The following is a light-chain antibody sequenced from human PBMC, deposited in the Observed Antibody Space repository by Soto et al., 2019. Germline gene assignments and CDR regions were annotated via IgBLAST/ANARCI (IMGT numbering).Light chain of an antibody. J-gene: IGLJ1*01. V-gene: IGLV2-11*01. CDR1: SSDVDGYNY. CDR2: DVS. CDR3: CSYEGSYTSYV. Sequence: QSALTQPRSVSGSPGQSVTISCTGTSSDVDGYNYVSWYQQHPGKAPKLMIYDVSERPSGVPDRFSGSKSGNTASLTISGLQAEDEADYYFCSYEGSYTSYVFGTGTKVTV.